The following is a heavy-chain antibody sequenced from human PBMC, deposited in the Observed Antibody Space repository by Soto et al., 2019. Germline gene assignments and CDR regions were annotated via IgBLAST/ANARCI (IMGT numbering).Heavy chain of an antibody. V-gene: IGHV1-18*01. CDR1: GYTFTSYG. CDR2: ISAYNGNT. Sequence: ASVKVSCKASGYTFTSYGISWVRQAPGQGHEWMGRISAYNGNTSYAQKLQGRVTMTTDTSTSTAYMELRSLRSDDTAVYYCARDPLEWLLYRAYYYYMDVWGKGTTVTASS. CDR3: ARDPLEWLLYRAYYYYMDV. D-gene: IGHD3-3*01. J-gene: IGHJ6*03.